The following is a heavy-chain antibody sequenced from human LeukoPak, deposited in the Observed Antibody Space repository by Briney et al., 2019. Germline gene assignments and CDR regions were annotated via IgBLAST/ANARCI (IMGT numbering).Heavy chain of an antibody. CDR3: ARDLGDEMEWELANDAFDI. V-gene: IGHV3-21*01. J-gene: IGHJ3*02. Sequence: GGSLRLSCAASGFTFSSYSMNWVRQAPGKGLEWVSSISSSSSYIYYADSVKGRFTISRDNAKNSLYLQMNSLRAEDTAVYYCARDLGDEMEWELANDAFDIWGQGTVVTVSS. CDR2: ISSSSSYI. D-gene: IGHD1-26*01. CDR1: GFTFSSYS.